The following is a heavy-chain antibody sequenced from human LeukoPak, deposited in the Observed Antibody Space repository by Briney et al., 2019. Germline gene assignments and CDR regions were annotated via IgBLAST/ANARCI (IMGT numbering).Heavy chain of an antibody. CDR2: IYYSGST. CDR3: ASLRERSYYARGFDY. Sequence: SETLSLTCTVSSGSISSGSYYWGWIRQPPGKGLKWIGSIYYSGSTYYNPSLKSRVTISVDTSKNQFSLKLSSVTAADTAVYYCASLRERSYYARGFDYWGQGTLVSVSS. V-gene: IGHV4-39*01. D-gene: IGHD1-26*01. J-gene: IGHJ4*02. CDR1: SGSISSGSYY.